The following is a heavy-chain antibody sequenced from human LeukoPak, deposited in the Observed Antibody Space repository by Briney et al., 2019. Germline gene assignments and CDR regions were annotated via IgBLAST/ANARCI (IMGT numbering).Heavy chain of an antibody. D-gene: IGHD3-10*01. CDR1: GGFISSYY. CDR2: IYYSGST. CDR3: ARQTLDYYGSGSYYAFDI. V-gene: IGHV4-59*08. J-gene: IGHJ3*02. Sequence: SETLSLTCTVSGGFISSYYWNWIRQPPGEGLEWIGYIYYSGSTNYNPSLKSRVTISVDTSKNRFSLKLSSVTAADTAVYYCARQTLDYYGSGSYYAFDIWGQGTMVTVSS.